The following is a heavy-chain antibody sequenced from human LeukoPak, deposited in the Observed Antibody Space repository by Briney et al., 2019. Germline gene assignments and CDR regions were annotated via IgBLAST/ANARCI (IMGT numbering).Heavy chain of an antibody. CDR3: AKEWSAFDI. CDR1: GLTVTDYY. Sequence: KPGGSLRLSCAASGLTVTDYYMHWISQAPGKGLEWVSFIGGSASNIYYADSVKGRFTISRDNAKNSLYLQMNSLRAEDTAVYYCAKEWSAFDIWGQGTMVTVSS. CDR2: IGGSASNI. D-gene: IGHD2-15*01. J-gene: IGHJ3*02. V-gene: IGHV3-11*04.